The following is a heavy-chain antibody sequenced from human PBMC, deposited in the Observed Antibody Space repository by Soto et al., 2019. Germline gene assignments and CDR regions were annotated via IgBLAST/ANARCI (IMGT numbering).Heavy chain of an antibody. J-gene: IGHJ4*02. CDR3: ARDRFGSWTFDY. CDR2: IHPTEGST. V-gene: IGHV1-46*01. CDR1: GYNFASNH. Sequence: QVQLVQSGAEVREPGASVKVSCKASGYNFASNHMHWVRQTPGQGLEWMGIIHPTEGSTSYAQKFRGRVTLTRDTPTNTDYMELSGLTSEDTAVYYCARDRFGSWTFDYWGQGTLVTVSS. D-gene: IGHD6-13*01.